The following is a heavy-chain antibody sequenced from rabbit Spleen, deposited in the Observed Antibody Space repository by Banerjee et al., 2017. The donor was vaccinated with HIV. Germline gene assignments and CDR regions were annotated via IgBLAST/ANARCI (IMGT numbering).Heavy chain of an antibody. Sequence: QEQLVESGGGLVQPEGSLTLTCTASGFDLSSYYYMCWVRQAPGKGLEWIGCIYTGSGSTYYASWAKGRFTISKTSSTTVTLQLNSLTAADTATYLCARGSGSSWHFFELWGQGTLVTVS. V-gene: IGHV1S45*01. D-gene: IGHD8-1*01. CDR3: ARGSGSSWHFFEL. CDR2: IYTGSGST. CDR1: GFDLSSYYY. J-gene: IGHJ4*01.